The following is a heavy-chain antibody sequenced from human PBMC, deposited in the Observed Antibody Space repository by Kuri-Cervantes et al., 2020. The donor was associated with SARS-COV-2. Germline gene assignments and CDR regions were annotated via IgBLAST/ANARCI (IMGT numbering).Heavy chain of an antibody. D-gene: IGHD3-10*01. CDR1: GGSISSYY. CDR3: ARGWDYGSGSYYPRGDYGMDV. CDR2: IYYSGST. Sequence: SETLSLTCTVSGGSISSYYWSWIRQPPGKGLEWIGYIYYSGSTNYNPSLKSRVTISVDTSKNQFSLKLSSVTAADTAMYYCARGWDYGSGSYYPRGDYGMDVWGQGTTVTVSS. V-gene: IGHV4-59*01. J-gene: IGHJ6*02.